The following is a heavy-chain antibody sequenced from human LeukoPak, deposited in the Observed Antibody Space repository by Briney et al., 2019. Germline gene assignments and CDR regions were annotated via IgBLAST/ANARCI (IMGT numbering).Heavy chain of an antibody. CDR1: GFTFSNAW. Sequence: PGGSLRLSCAASGFTFSNAWMTWVRQAPGKGLEWVGRIETKTDGGTTDYAAPVKGRFTISRDDSKNTLYLQMNSLKTDDTAVYYCTTVERWLLRSSPYWGQGTLVTVSS. CDR3: TTVERWLLRSSPY. CDR2: IETKTDGGTT. D-gene: IGHD5-24*01. J-gene: IGHJ4*02. V-gene: IGHV3-15*04.